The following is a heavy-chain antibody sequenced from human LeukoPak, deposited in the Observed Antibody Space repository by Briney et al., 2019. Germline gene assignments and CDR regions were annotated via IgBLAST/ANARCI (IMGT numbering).Heavy chain of an antibody. CDR3: ARASKGSAPFDY. CDR1: GFTVSDNY. V-gene: IGHV3-53*01. Sequence: GGSLRLSCAASGFTVSDNYMSWVRQAPGKGLEWVSFIYSAGNTYYADSVKGRFTISRDNSKNTLYLQMNSLRAEDTAVYYCARASKGSAPFDYWGQGTLVTVSS. CDR2: IYSAGNT. J-gene: IGHJ4*02. D-gene: IGHD3-10*01.